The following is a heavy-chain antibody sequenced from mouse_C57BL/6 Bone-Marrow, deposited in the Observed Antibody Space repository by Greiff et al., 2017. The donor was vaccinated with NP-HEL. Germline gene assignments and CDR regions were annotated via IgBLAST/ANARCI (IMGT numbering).Heavy chain of an antibody. CDR3: ARENYGSRGDYFDY. Sequence: EVKLVESGPGLVKPSQTVFLTCTVTGISITTGNYRWSWIRQFPGNKLEWIGYIYYSGTITYNPSLTSRTTIPRDTPKNQFFLEMNSLTAEDTATYYCARENYGSRGDYFDYWGQGTTLTVSS. CDR1: GISITTGNYR. V-gene: IGHV3-5*01. CDR2: IYYSGTI. D-gene: IGHD1-1*01. J-gene: IGHJ2*01.